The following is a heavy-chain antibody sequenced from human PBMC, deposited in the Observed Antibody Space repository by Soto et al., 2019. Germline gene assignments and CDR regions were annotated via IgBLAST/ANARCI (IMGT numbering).Heavy chain of an antibody. CDR2: IYHSGST. Sequence: QLQLQESGSGLVKPSQTLSLTCAVSGDSLNSGGYSWSWIRQPPRKGLEWIGYIYHSGSTHYNPSLKSRVTMSPDRSKNQFSLRLNAVTAADTAVYYCARNRVGSSWYVDYWGQGIQVTVSS. V-gene: IGHV4-30-2*01. D-gene: IGHD6-13*01. CDR1: GDSLNSGGYS. CDR3: ARNRVGSSWYVDY. J-gene: IGHJ4*02.